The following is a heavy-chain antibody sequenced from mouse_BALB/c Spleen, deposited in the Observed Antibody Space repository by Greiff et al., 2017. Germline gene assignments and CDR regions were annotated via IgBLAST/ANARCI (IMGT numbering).Heavy chain of an antibody. CDR3: ARWTPYWAMDY. Sequence: QVQLQQPGAELVKPGASVKLSCKASGYTFTSYWMHWVKQRPGQGLEWIGEINPSNGRTNYNEKFKSKATLTVDKSSSTAYMQLSSLTSEDSAVYYCARWTPYWAMDYWGQGTSVTVSS. V-gene: IGHV1S81*02. CDR1: GYTFTSYW. CDR2: INPSNGRT. J-gene: IGHJ4*01. D-gene: IGHD2-10*01.